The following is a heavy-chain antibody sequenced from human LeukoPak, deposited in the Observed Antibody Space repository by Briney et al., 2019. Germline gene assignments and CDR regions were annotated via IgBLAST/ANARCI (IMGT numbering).Heavy chain of an antibody. V-gene: IGHV3-53*01. CDR2: VYRGHST. CDR1: VFPFGTAS. D-gene: IGHD2/OR15-2a*01. J-gene: IGHJ1*01. Sequence: GSRTLPGMASVFPFGTASLSGPGQSPAKGLDWVGFVYRGHSTYYADSVNGRFPISRDYARNSLSLQLISLRDVYAAFYYCARAREYCHSAECYEYFQLWGQGTLVNVSS. CDR3: ARAREYCHSAECYEYFQL.